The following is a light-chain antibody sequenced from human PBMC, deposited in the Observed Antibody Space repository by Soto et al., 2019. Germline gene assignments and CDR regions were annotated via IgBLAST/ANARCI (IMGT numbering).Light chain of an antibody. CDR2: GAS. CDR1: QSVSSN. J-gene: IGKJ1*01. CDR3: QQYNNWPPVWT. V-gene: IGKV3-15*01. Sequence: EIVMTQSPATLSVSPGERATLSCRASQSVSSNLAWYQQKPGQAPRLLIYGASTRATGIPARFSGSGSGTEFTLTISSLQSEDCAVYYCQQYNNWPPVWTFGQGTKVEIK.